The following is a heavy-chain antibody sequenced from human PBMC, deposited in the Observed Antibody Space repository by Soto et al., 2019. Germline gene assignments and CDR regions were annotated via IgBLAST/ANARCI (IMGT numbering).Heavy chain of an antibody. CDR3: AWTGRGGICYYYGMDV. CDR1: GGSISSGDYY. CDR2: IYYSGST. V-gene: IGHV4-39*01. J-gene: IGHJ6*02. D-gene: IGHD3-9*01. Sequence: SETLSLTCTVSGGSISSGDYYWSWIRQPPGKGLEWIGSIYYSGSTYYNPPLKSRVTISVDTSKNQFSLKLSSVTAADTAVYYCAWTGRGGICYYYGMDVWGQGTTVTVSS.